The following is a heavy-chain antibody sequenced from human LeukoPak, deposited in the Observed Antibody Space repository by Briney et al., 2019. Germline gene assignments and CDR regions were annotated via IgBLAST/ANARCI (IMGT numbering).Heavy chain of an antibody. Sequence: ASVKVSCKASGYTFSIYGISWVRQAPGQGLEWMAWISVYNGNTKYAQKVQGRVTMTTDTSTSTAYMELRSLRSDDTAVYYCARDESSGSYYFDYWGQGTLVTVSS. D-gene: IGHD1-26*01. J-gene: IGHJ4*02. CDR3: ARDESSGSYYFDY. CDR2: ISVYNGNT. CDR1: GYTFSIYG. V-gene: IGHV1-18*01.